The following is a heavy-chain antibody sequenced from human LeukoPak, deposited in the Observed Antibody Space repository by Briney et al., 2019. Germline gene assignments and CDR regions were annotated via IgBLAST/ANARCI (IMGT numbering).Heavy chain of an antibody. J-gene: IGHJ4*02. CDR2: FDPEDDEG. V-gene: IGHV1-24*01. CDR3: ARVGDYALKD. D-gene: IGHD3-16*01. Sequence: ASVKVSCKVSGYTLIELSMHWVRQAPGKGPEWMGIFDPEDDEGFYAQELQGRVTMTEDTSTQTAYMELNSLRSDDTAVYYCARVGDYALKDWGQGTLVTVSS. CDR1: GYTLIELS.